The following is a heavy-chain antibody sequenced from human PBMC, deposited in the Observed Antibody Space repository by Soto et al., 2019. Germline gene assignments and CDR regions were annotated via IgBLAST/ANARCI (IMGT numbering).Heavy chain of an antibody. V-gene: IGHV3-23*01. CDR1: GFTFSNYA. J-gene: IGHJ4*02. Sequence: EVQLLESGGGLVQPGGSLRLSCAASGFTFSNYAMAWVRQAPGKGLEWVSSISGSGGNTFYADSVKGRFTISRDNSKNTLYLRMNSLRAEDTAVYYCAKNSENYGDSKSDYCGQGTLVTVSS. CDR3: AKNSENYGDSKSDY. D-gene: IGHD4-17*01. CDR2: ISGSGGNT.